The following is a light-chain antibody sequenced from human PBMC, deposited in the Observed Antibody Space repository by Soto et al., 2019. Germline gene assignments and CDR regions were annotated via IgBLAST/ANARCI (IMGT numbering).Light chain of an antibody. CDR2: GAS. J-gene: IGKJ1*01. Sequence: EIVLTQSPGTLSLSPGERATLSCRASQSVSSSYLAWYQQKPGQAPRLLIYGASSRATGIPDRFSGSGSGTDSTITISRLEPEDFAVYYCHQYDSSPRTVGEGTKVEIK. CDR3: HQYDSSPRT. V-gene: IGKV3-20*01. CDR1: QSVSSSY.